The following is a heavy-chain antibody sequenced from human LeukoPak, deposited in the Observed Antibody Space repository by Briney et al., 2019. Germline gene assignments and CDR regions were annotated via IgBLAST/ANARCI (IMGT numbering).Heavy chain of an antibody. J-gene: IGHJ4*02. V-gene: IGHV3-30-3*01. Sequence: GMSLRLSCAASRFTFSSYAMHRVRQAPGQGLEGVAVISYDGTNKYYADSVKGRFTISRDNSKNTLYLQMNSLRAEDTAVYYCVLGYCSGGSCLDSYWGQGTLVTVSS. CDR3: VLGYCSGGSCLDSY. D-gene: IGHD2-15*01. CDR1: RFTFSSYA. CDR2: ISYDGTNK.